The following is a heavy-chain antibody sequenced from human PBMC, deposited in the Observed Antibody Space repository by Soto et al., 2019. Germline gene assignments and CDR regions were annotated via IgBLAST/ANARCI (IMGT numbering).Heavy chain of an antibody. CDR3: AKFSGIVVVPAALTLDY. D-gene: IGHD2-2*01. CDR1: GFTFSSYA. J-gene: IGHJ4*02. Sequence: EVQLLESGGGLVQPGGSLRLSCAASGFTFSSYAMSWVRQAPGKGLEWVSAISGSGGSTYYADSVKGRFTISRDNSKNTLYLQMNSLRAEDTAVYYCAKFSGIVVVPAALTLDYWGQGTLVTVPS. V-gene: IGHV3-23*01. CDR2: ISGSGGST.